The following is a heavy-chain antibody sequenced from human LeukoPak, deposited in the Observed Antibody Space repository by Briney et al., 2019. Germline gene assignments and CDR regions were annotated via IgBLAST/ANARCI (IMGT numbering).Heavy chain of an antibody. D-gene: IGHD2-2*01. CDR2: INPNSGGT. V-gene: IGHV1-2*02. CDR3: TRATSAVVPAADHYYYGMDV. J-gene: IGHJ6*02. CDR1: GSTFTGYY. Sequence: GASVKVSCKASGSTFTGYYMHWVRQAPGQGLEWMGWINPNSGGTDYAQKFQGRVTMTRDTSLSTAYMELSRLRSDDTAVYYCTRATSAVVPAADHYYYGMDVWGQGTTVTVPS.